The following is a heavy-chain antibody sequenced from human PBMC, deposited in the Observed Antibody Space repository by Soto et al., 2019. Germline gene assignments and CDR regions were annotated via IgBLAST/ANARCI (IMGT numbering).Heavy chain of an antibody. CDR3: ASRGVTTSH. J-gene: IGHJ4*02. CDR1: GYSISSGYY. CDR2: IYHSGST. V-gene: IGHV4-38-2*01. Sequence: SESLSLTCAVSGYSISSGYYLVWIRQPPGKGLEWIGSIYHSGSTYYNPSLKSRVTISVDTSKNQFSLKLSSVTAADTAVYYCASRGVTTSHWGQGTLVTVSS. D-gene: IGHD4-17*01.